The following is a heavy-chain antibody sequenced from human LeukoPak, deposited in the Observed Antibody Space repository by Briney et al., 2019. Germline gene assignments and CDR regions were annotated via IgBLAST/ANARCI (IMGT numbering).Heavy chain of an antibody. CDR1: GGTFSSYA. V-gene: IGHV1-69*06. D-gene: IGHD5-18*01. CDR3: ARDQGYGYVGDLDY. Sequence: GASVKVSCKASGGTFSSYAISWVRRAPGQGLEWMGGIIPIFGTANYAQKFQGRVTITADKSTSTAYMELSSLRFEDTAVYYCARDQGYGYVGDLDYWGLGTLVTVSS. J-gene: IGHJ4*02. CDR2: IIPIFGTA.